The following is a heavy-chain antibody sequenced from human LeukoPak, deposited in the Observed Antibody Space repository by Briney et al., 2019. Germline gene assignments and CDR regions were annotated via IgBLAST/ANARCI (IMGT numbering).Heavy chain of an antibody. Sequence: SGGSLRLSCAASGFTFSSYAMSWVRQAPGKGLEWASAISCSGGSTYYADSVKGRFTISRDNSKNTLYLQMNSLRAEDTAVYYCAKDLYYDSSGYLFDYWGQGTLVTVSS. CDR2: ISCSGGST. V-gene: IGHV3-23*01. CDR3: AKDLYYDSSGYLFDY. CDR1: GFTFSSYA. J-gene: IGHJ4*02. D-gene: IGHD3-22*01.